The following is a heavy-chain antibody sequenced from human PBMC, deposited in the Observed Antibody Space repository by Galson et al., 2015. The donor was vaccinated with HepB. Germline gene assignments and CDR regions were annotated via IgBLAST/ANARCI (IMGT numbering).Heavy chain of an antibody. Sequence: QSGAEVKKPGESLKISCKGSGSSFTSYWIGWVRQMPGKGLEWMGIIYPGDSDTRYSPSFQGQVTISADKSISTAYLQWSSLKASDTAIYYCARRGYDFWSGSNWFDPWGQGTLVTVSS. J-gene: IGHJ5*02. V-gene: IGHV5-51*03. CDR2: IYPGDSDT. CDR3: ARRGYDFWSGSNWFDP. CDR1: GSSFTSYW. D-gene: IGHD3-3*01.